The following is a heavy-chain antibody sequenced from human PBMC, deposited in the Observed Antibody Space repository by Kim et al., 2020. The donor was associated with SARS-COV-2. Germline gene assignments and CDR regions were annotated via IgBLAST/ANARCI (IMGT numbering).Heavy chain of an antibody. V-gene: IGHV4-34*01. CDR3: ARGIKIGYSYGWFDP. Sequence: SETLSLTCAVYGGSFSGYYWSWIRQPPGKGLEWIGEINHSGSTNYNPSLKSRVTISVDTSKNQFSLKLSSVTAADTAVYYCARGIKIGYSYGWFDPWGQGTLVTVSS. D-gene: IGHD5-18*01. CDR1: GGSFSGYY. J-gene: IGHJ5*02. CDR2: INHSGST.